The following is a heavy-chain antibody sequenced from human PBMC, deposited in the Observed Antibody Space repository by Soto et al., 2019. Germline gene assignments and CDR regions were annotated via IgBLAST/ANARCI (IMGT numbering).Heavy chain of an antibody. J-gene: IGHJ6*02. V-gene: IGHV2-5*01. CDR3: AHISDFWSGYRRYYYGMDV. CDR1: GFSLSTSGVG. D-gene: IGHD3-3*01. Sequence: SGPTLVKPTQTLTLTCTFSGFSLSTSGVGVGWIRQPPGKALEWLALIYWNDDKRYSPSLKSRLTITKDTSKNQVVLTMTNMDPVDTATYYCAHISDFWSGYRRYYYGMDVWGQGTTVTVSS. CDR2: IYWNDDK.